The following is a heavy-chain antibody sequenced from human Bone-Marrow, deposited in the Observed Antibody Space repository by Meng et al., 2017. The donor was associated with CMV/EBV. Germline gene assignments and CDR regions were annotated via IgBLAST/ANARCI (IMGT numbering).Heavy chain of an antibody. CDR2: INHSGST. J-gene: IGHJ4*02. D-gene: IGHD2-2*02. CDR3: ARERGPILGTRYDFDY. Sequence: ESLKISCAVYGGSFSGYYWSWIRQPPGKGLEWIGEINHSGSTNYNPSLKSRVTISVDTSKNQFSLKLSSVTAADTAVYYCARERGPILGTRYDFDYWGQGTLVTVSS. V-gene: IGHV4-34*01. CDR1: GGSFSGYY.